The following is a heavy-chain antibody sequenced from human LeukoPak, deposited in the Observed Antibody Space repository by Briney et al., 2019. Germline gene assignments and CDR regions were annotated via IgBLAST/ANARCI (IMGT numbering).Heavy chain of an antibody. D-gene: IGHD1-14*01. J-gene: IGHJ6*02. Sequence: ASVKVSCKVSGYTLTELSMHWVRQAPGKGLEWMGGFDSEDGETIYAQKFQGRVTMTEDTSTDTAYMELSSLRSEDTAVYYCATVPVNHQHYYGMDVWGQRTTVTVSS. CDR1: GYTLTELS. CDR2: FDSEDGET. CDR3: ATVPVNHQHYYGMDV. V-gene: IGHV1-24*01.